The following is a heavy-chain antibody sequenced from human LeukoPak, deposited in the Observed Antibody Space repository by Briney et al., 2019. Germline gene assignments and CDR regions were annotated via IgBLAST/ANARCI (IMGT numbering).Heavy chain of an antibody. CDR2: INPDSGGT. V-gene: IGHV1-2*02. D-gene: IGHD3-22*01. Sequence: ASVKVSCKASGYTFTGYYLHWVRLAPGEGLEWMGWINPDSGGTNYAQKFQGRVTMTRDTSISTAYMELSRLKSDDTAVYYCARLLEYYYDNSGYYYATDYWGQGTLVAVSS. J-gene: IGHJ4*02. CDR3: ARLLEYYYDNSGYYYATDY. CDR1: GYTFTGYY.